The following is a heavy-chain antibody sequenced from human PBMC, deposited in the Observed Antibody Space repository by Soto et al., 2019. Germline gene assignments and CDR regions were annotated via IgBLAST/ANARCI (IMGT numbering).Heavy chain of an antibody. CDR3: ASEKGYISGPKNFYY. V-gene: IGHV4-30-4*01. D-gene: IGHD5-12*01. CDR1: GTSISSGDYF. J-gene: IGHJ4*02. CDR2: IYDSGSS. Sequence: SETLSLTCTVSGTSISSGDYFWSWIRQSPGKGLQWIGYIYDSGSSYYNPSLKSRVTMSVDTSKNQFSLKLSSVTAADTAVYYCASEKGYISGPKNFYYWGQGTLVTVSS.